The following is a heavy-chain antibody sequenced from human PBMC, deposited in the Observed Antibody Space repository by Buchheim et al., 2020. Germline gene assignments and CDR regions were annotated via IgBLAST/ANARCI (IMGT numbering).Heavy chain of an antibody. CDR2: INPSGGST. J-gene: IGHJ4*02. Sequence: QVQLVQSGAEVKKPGASVKVSCKASGYTFTSYYMHWVRQAPGQGLEWMGIINPSGGSTSYAQTFQGRVTMTRDTSTSTVYMELGSLRSEDTAVYYCASNPLPGIAVDPRYYWGQGTL. D-gene: IGHD6-19*01. CDR1: GYTFTSYY. CDR3: ASNPLPGIAVDPRYY. V-gene: IGHV1-46*01.